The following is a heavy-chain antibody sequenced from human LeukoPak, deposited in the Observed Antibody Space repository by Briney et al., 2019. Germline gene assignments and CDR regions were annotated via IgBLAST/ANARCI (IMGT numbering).Heavy chain of an antibody. CDR1: GYTFTSYG. Sequence: ASVKVSCKASGYTFTSYGISWVRQAPGQGLEWMGRINPNSGGTNYAQKFQGRVTMTRDTSISTAYMELSRLRSDDTAVYYCAAGYLVSYYFDYWGQGTLVTVSS. CDR3: AAGYLVSYYFDY. CDR2: INPNSGGT. D-gene: IGHD5/OR15-5a*01. V-gene: IGHV1-2*06. J-gene: IGHJ4*02.